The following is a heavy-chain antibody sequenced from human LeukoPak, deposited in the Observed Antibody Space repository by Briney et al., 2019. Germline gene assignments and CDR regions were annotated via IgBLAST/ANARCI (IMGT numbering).Heavy chain of an antibody. CDR3: AETYYYDSSGRSLDY. D-gene: IGHD3-22*01. V-gene: IGHV3-23*01. Sequence: GGSLRLSCAASGFTFSSYAMSWVRQAPGKGLEWVSAISGSGGSTYYADSVKGRFTISRDNSKNTLYLQMNSLRAEDTAVYYCAETYYYDSSGRSLDYWGQGTLVTVSS. J-gene: IGHJ4*02. CDR2: ISGSGGST. CDR1: GFTFSSYA.